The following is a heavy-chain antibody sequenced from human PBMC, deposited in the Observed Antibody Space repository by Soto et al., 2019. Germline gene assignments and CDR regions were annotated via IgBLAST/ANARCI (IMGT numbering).Heavy chain of an antibody. D-gene: IGHD3-3*01. Sequence: QVQLQESGPGLVKPSQTLSLTCTVSGGSISSGGYYWSWIRQHPGKGLEWIGYIYYSGSTYYNPSLKSRVTMSVDTSKNQFSLKLSSVTAADTAVYYCAREDDFWKGWFDPWGQGTLVTVSS. CDR3: AREDDFWKGWFDP. J-gene: IGHJ5*02. CDR2: IYYSGST. CDR1: GGSISSGGYY. V-gene: IGHV4-31*03.